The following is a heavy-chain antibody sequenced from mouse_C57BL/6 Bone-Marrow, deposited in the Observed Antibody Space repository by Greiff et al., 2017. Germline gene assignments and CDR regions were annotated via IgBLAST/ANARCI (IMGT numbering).Heavy chain of an antibody. CDR1: GFTFSDYY. Sequence: EVQVVESGGGLVQPGGSLKLSCAASGFTFSDYYMYWVRQTPEKRLEWVAYISNGGGSTYYPDTVKGRFTISRDNAKNTLYLQMSRLKSEDTAMYYCASPYYGSSPFAYWGQGTLVTVSA. CDR3: ASPYYGSSPFAY. J-gene: IGHJ3*01. CDR2: ISNGGGST. V-gene: IGHV5-12*01. D-gene: IGHD1-1*01.